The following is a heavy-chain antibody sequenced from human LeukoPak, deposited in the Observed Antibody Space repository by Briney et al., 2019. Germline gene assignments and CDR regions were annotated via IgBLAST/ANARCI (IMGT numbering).Heavy chain of an antibody. CDR2: INYSGST. CDR3: ARDRWPDCSSTSCSRGYCYGMDV. CDR1: GASISGSS. V-gene: IGHV4-59*01. D-gene: IGHD2-2*01. Sequence: SETLSLTCTVSGASISGSSWSWIRQPPGKGLQWIGYINYSGSTSYNPSLKSRVTISVDTSKKQFSLKVSSVTAADTAVYYCARDRWPDCSSTSCSRGYCYGMDVWGQGTTVTVSS. J-gene: IGHJ6*02.